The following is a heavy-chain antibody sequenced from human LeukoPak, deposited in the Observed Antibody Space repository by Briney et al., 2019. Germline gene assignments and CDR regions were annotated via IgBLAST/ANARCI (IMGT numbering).Heavy chain of an antibody. V-gene: IGHV3-30*02. Sequence: PGGSLRLSCAASGFTFSSYGMHWVRQAPGKGLEWVAFIRYDGSKKYYADSVKGRFTISRDNSKNTLYLQMNSLRAEDTAVYYCAKDRDFGVVIPFDYWGQGTLVTVSS. CDR3: AKDRDFGVVIPFDY. CDR1: GFTFSSYG. D-gene: IGHD3-3*01. J-gene: IGHJ4*02. CDR2: IRYDGSKK.